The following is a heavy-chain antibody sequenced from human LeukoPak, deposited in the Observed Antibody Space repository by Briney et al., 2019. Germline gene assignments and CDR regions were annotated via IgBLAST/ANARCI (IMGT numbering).Heavy chain of an antibody. V-gene: IGHV3-23*01. Sequence: GGSLRLSCAASGFTFRNSASSWIRQAPGKGLEWVSTINGLDHDTYYADSVKGRFTISRDNSKNTLYLQMDSLKADDTAVYYCAKSVAARPHFHFDYWGQGIQVTVSS. CDR1: GFTFRNSA. D-gene: IGHD6-6*01. J-gene: IGHJ4*02. CDR2: INGLDHDT. CDR3: AKSVAARPHFHFDY.